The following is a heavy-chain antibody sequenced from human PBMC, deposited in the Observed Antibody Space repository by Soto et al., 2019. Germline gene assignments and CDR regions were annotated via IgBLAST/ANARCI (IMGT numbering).Heavy chain of an antibody. J-gene: IGHJ5*02. CDR1: GYTFTNND. CDR2: MNPGSGDT. D-gene: IGHD5-18*01. CDR3: ARMASFGSLNWFDP. Sequence: ASVRVSCKASGYTFTNNDVTWVRQATGQGLEWMGWMNPGSGDTGYAQKFQGRVTMTRNISIATAYMELSSLRSEDTAIYYCARMASFGSLNWFDPPGPVTLDTVSS. V-gene: IGHV1-8*01.